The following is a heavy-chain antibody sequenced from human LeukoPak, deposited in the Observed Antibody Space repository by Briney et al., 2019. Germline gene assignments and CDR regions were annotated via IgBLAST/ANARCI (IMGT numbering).Heavy chain of an antibody. D-gene: IGHD5-12*01. Sequence: SETLSLTCTVSGGSISSSSYYWSWIRQPPGKGLEWIGYIYHSGSTKYNPSLKSRVTISVDTSKNQFSLKMSSVTAADTAVYYCARDGYSGNDGLWGQGTLVTVSS. CDR1: GGSISSSSYY. V-gene: IGHV4-61*01. CDR3: ARDGYSGNDGL. CDR2: IYHSGST. J-gene: IGHJ4*02.